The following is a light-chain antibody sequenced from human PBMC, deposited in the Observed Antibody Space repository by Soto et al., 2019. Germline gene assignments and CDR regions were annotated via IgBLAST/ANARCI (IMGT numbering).Light chain of an antibody. V-gene: IGKV1-5*01. Sequence: EIQMTQSPSTLSASVGDRVTITCRASQSISDWLAWYQQKPGKAPKLLIYDASTLQSGVPSRFSGSGSGTEFTLTISSLQPDDFATYYCQEYKSATFGQGTKLEIE. CDR1: QSISDW. CDR2: DAS. J-gene: IGKJ2*01. CDR3: QEYKSAT.